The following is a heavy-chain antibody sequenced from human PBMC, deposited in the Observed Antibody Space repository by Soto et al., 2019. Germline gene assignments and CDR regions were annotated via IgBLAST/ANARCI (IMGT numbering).Heavy chain of an antibody. CDR2: IIPIFGTA. Sequence: QVQLVQSGAEVKKPGSSVKVSCKASGGTFSSYAISWVRQAPGQGLEWMGGIIPIFGTANYAQKFQGRVTITADESTSTAYMELSSLRSEATAVYYCARYYDSSGYSLFAFDIWGQGTMVTVSS. CDR3: ARYYDSSGYSLFAFDI. CDR1: GGTFSSYA. V-gene: IGHV1-69*01. J-gene: IGHJ3*02. D-gene: IGHD3-22*01.